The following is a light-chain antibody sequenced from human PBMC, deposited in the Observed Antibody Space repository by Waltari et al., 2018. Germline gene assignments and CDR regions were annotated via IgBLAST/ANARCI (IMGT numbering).Light chain of an antibody. Sequence: QSALTQPASVSGSPGQSIIISCTGTSRDIGDYNYVSWYQQHPGKAPKLMIYEVTNRPSGVYSRCSGSKSGNMASLAISGLQPEDEADYYCSSYTITGTVLFGGGTKLTVL. CDR3: SSYTITGTVL. CDR2: EVT. V-gene: IGLV2-14*01. J-gene: IGLJ2*01. CDR1: SRDIGDYNY.